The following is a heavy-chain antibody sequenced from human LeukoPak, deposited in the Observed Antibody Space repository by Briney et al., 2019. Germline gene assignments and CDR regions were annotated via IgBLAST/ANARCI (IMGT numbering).Heavy chain of an antibody. CDR2: ISFDGTTT. J-gene: IGHJ4*02. Sequence: GGSLRLSCEASGFTFRRYAMHWVRQAPGKGLEGVAVISFDGTTTYYADSVKGRFTISRDNSRNTVYLQMNSLGTEDTAVYYCAKRLYSGSVLGVGDFDYGARGPRVTVSS. V-gene: IGHV3-30*04. D-gene: IGHD5-12*01. CDR3: AKRLYSGSVLGVGDFDY. CDR1: GFTFRRYA.